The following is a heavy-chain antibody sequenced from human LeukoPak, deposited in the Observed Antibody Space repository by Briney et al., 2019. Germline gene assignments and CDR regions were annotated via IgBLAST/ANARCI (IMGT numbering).Heavy chain of an antibody. CDR1: GYTFTGYY. D-gene: IGHD1-1*01. J-gene: IGHJ4*02. Sequence: GASVKVSCKASGYTFTGYYMHWVRQAPGQGLEWMGWINPNSGGTNYAQKFQGRVTMTRDTSISTAYMELSRLRSDDTAVYYCARRWDGNEEDSFDYWGQGTLVTVSS. CDR2: INPNSGGT. V-gene: IGHV1-2*02. CDR3: ARRWDGNEEDSFDY.